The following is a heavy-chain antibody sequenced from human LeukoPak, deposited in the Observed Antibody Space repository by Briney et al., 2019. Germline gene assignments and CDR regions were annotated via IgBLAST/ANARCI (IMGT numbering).Heavy chain of an antibody. CDR1: GFTFSSYS. CDR3: ARDLGGYGDYGTNFDY. D-gene: IGHD4-17*01. J-gene: IGHJ4*02. V-gene: IGHV3-21*01. Sequence: GGSLRLSCAASGFTFSSYSMNWVRQAPGKGLEWVSSISSSSSYIYYADSVKGRFTISRHNAKRSLYLQMNSLRAEDTAVYYCARDLGGYGDYGTNFDYWGQGTLVTVSS. CDR2: ISSSSSYI.